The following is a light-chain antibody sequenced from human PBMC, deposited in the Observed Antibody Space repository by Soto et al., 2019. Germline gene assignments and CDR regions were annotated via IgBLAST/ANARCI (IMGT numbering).Light chain of an antibody. J-gene: IGKJ4*01. CDR3: KQYYSTPPLT. Sequence: DIVMTQSPDSLAVSLGERATINCKSSQSVLYSSNNKNYLAWYQQKPGQPPKLLIYWASTRESGVPERFSGSGSGTDFTLTISSLQAEDVAVYYCKQYYSTPPLTFGGGTKVEIK. V-gene: IGKV4-1*01. CDR2: WAS. CDR1: QSVLYSSNNKNY.